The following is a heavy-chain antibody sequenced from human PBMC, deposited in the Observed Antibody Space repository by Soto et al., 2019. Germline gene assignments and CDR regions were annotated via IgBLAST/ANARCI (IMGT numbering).Heavy chain of an antibody. J-gene: IGHJ4*02. CDR2: ISYDGSSK. CDR1: GFTFSNYA. V-gene: IGHV3-30-3*01. Sequence: QVQLVESGGGVVQPGRSLRLSCAASGFTFSNYAMHWVRQAPGKGLEWVAVISYDGSSKYYADSVKGRFTIARDNSKNTLYLQINSLRAEDTAVYYCAREPAYYYDSSGYSVPFGYWGQGTLVTVSS. D-gene: IGHD3-22*01. CDR3: AREPAYYYDSSGYSVPFGY.